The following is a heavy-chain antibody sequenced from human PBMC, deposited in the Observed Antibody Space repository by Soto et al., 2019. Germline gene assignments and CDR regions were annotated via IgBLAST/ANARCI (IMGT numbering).Heavy chain of an antibody. Sequence: PSETLSLTCTVSGGSISSGGYYWSWIRQHPGKGLEWIGYIYYSGSAYYNPSLKSRVTISVDTSKNQFSLNLSFVTAADTAVYYCATMGTPTTGLYYFDYWGQGTLVTVSS. CDR1: GGSISSGGYY. J-gene: IGHJ4*02. CDR2: IYYSGSA. CDR3: ATMGTPTTGLYYFDY. D-gene: IGHD2-15*01. V-gene: IGHV4-30-4*08.